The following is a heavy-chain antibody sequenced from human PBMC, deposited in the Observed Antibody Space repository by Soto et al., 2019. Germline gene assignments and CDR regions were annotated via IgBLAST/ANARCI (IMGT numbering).Heavy chain of an antibody. D-gene: IGHD4-17*01. Sequence: VQLLESGGGLVQPGGSLRLSCAASGFTFSSYAMSWVRQAPGKGLEWVSAISGSGGSTYYADSVKGRFTISRDNSKNTLYLRMNSLRAEDTAVYYCAKGYGLAVTHFDYWGQGTLVTVSS. CDR3: AKGYGLAVTHFDY. J-gene: IGHJ4*02. V-gene: IGHV3-23*01. CDR2: ISGSGGST. CDR1: GFTFSSYA.